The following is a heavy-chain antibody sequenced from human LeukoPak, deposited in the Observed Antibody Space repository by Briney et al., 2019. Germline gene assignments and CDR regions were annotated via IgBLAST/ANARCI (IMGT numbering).Heavy chain of an antibody. CDR1: GGSISSSSYY. V-gene: IGHV4-39*07. CDR2: INHSGST. CDR3: ARRGSYYSPQKS. J-gene: IGHJ5*02. D-gene: IGHD1-26*01. Sequence: SGTLSLTCTVSGGSISSSSYYWGWIRQPPGKGLEWIGEINHSGSTNYNPSLKSRVTISVDTSKNQFSLKLSSVTAADTAVYYCARRGSYYSPQKSWGQGTLVTVSS.